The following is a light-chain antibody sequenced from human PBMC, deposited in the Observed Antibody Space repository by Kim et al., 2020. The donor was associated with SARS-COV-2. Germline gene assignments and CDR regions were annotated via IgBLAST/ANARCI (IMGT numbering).Light chain of an antibody. CDR1: QSVGSN. CDR3: HQYNNWPRA. J-gene: IGKJ4*01. Sequence: ELVMTQSPATLSVSPGERVTLSCRASQSVGSNLAWYQQEPGQAPRLLIYGASTRATGIPARFSGSGSGTEFTLTISSLQSEDFAVYYCHQYNNWPRAFGGGTKVDIK. CDR2: GAS. V-gene: IGKV3-15*01.